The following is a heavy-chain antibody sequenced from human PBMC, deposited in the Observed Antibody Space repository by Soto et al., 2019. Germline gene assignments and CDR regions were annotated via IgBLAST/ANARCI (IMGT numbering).Heavy chain of an antibody. V-gene: IGHV4-39*01. J-gene: IGHJ5*02. CDR2: IYYSGST. Sequence: QLQLQESGPGLVNPSETLSLTCTVSGGSISSSSYYWGWIRQPPGKGLEWIGSIYYSGSTYYNPSLKSRVTISVDTSKNQFSLKLSSVTAADTAVYYCARMISSSRFDPWGQGTLVTVSS. CDR1: GGSISSSSYY. CDR3: ARMISSSRFDP. D-gene: IGHD6-6*01.